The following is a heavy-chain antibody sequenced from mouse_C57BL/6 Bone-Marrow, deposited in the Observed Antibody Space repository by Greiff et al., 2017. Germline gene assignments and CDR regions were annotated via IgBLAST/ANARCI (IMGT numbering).Heavy chain of an antibody. V-gene: IGHV5-4*01. J-gene: IGHJ3*01. Sequence: EVHLVESGGGLVKPGGSLKLSCAASGFTFSSYAMSWVRQTPEKRLEWVATISDGGSYTYYPDNVKGRFTISRDNAKNNLYLQMSHPKSEDTAMYYCAREEIYDYDVGFAYWGQGTLVTVSA. CDR1: GFTFSSYA. CDR2: ISDGGSYT. D-gene: IGHD2-4*01. CDR3: AREEIYDYDVGFAY.